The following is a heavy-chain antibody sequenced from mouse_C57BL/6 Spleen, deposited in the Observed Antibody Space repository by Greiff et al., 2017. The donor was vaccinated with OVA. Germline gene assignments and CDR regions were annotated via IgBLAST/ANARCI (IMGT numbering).Heavy chain of an antibody. CDR2: IDPSDSYT. D-gene: IGHD2-3*01. CDR1: GYTFTSYW. Sequence: VQLQEPGAELVMPGASVKLSCKASGYTFTSYWMHWVKQRPGQGLEWIGEIDPSDSYTNYNQKFKGKSTLTVDKSSSTAYMQLSSLTSEDSAVYYGARDTLSMYYCGMDDWGKGTSVTVSS. V-gene: IGHV1-69*01. CDR3: ARDTLSMYYCGMDD. J-gene: IGHJ4*01.